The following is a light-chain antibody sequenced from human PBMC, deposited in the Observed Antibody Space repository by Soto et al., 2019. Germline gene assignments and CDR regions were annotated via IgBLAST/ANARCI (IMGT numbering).Light chain of an antibody. V-gene: IGKV1-5*01. CDR1: QSISSW. Sequence: IQMTQSPSNLSASVGDRVTITCRASQSISSWLAWYQQKPGKAPKLLIYDASSLESGVPSRFSGSGSGTEFTLTISSLQPDDFATYYCQQYNSYSSTFGQGTKVDIK. CDR3: QQYNSYSST. J-gene: IGKJ1*01. CDR2: DAS.